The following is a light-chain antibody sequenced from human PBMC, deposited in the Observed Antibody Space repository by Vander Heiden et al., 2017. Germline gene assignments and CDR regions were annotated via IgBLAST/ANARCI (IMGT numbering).Light chain of an antibody. CDR1: KIGSKR. J-gene: IGLJ1*01. V-gene: IGLV3-21*02. CDR3: QVGDTVRDHFV. CDR2: DDS. Sequence: SYVLTQPPSVSVAPGQTATITWGGNKIGSKRVHWYQQKTGQAPILVVQDDSDRPPGIPERFSASNSGNTATLTISSVGAGDEADYFCQVGDTVRDHFVFGGGTKLTVL.